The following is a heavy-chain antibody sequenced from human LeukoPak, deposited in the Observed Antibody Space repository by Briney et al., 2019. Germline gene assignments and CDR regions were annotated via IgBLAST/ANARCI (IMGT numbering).Heavy chain of an antibody. D-gene: IGHD3-22*01. CDR2: IIPILGIA. V-gene: IGHV1-69*04. J-gene: IGHJ4*02. CDR3: ARDDRYYYDSSGYYFG. Sequence: ASVKVSCKASGGTFSSYTISWVRQAPGQGLEWMGRIIPILGIANYAQKFQGRVTITADKSTSTAYMELSILRSEDTAVYYCARDDRYYYDSSGYYFGWGQGTLVTVSS. CDR1: GGTFSSYT.